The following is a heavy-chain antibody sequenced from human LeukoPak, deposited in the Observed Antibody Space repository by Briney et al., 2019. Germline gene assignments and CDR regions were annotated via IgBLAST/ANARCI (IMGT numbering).Heavy chain of an antibody. CDR1: GGSFSGYY. V-gene: IGHV4-34*01. CDR3: AREGPLAARPPIWGSYRPPFSYFDY. J-gene: IGHJ4*02. D-gene: IGHD3-16*02. Sequence: ASVTLSLTCAVYGGSFSGYYWSWIRQPPGKGLEWFGELNHSGSTNYNPSLERRVTITVDTSKTQFSLKLSSVTAADTAVYYCAREGPLAARPPIWGSYRPPFSYFDYWGQGTLVTVSS. CDR2: LNHSGST.